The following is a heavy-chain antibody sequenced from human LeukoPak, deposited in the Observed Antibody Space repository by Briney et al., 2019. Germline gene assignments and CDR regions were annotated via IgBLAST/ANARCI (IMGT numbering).Heavy chain of an antibody. CDR3: ARAVGFNWFDP. J-gene: IGHJ5*02. CDR2: IYPGDSDT. V-gene: IGHV5-51*01. CDR1: GYSFNTYW. D-gene: IGHD6-25*01. Sequence: GESLKISCKGSGYSFNTYWIAWVRQMPGKGLEWMGIIYPGDSDTRYSPSFQGQVTISADKSISTAYLQWSSLKASDTAMYYCARAVGFNWFDPWGQGTLVTVSS.